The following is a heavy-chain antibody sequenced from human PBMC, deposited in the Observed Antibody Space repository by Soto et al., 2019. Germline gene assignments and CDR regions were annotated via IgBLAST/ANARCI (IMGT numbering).Heavy chain of an antibody. D-gene: IGHD5-18*01. CDR3: ARIQLWSDGVDY. V-gene: IGHV3-23*01. CDR1: GFTFSSYA. J-gene: IGHJ4*02. Sequence: GSLRLSCAASGFTFSSYAMSWVRQAPGKGLEWVSAISGSGGSTYYADSVKGRFTISRDNSKNTLYLQMNSLRAEDTAVYYCARIQLWSDGVDYWGQGTLVTVSP. CDR2: ISGSGGST.